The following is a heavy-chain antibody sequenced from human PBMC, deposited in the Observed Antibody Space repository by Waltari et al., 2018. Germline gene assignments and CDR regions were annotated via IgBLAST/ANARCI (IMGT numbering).Heavy chain of an antibody. V-gene: IGHV4-39*07. Sequence: QVQLQESGPGLVKPSETLSLTCAVSGGCFSSYWWGWTRQPPGKGLEWIGSIYGSSGSTEYNPSLKSRATISRDTSKNQFSLKLNSVTAADTAVYYCARRQYRTFDYWGQGVLVTVSS. D-gene: IGHD5-18*01. CDR2: IYGSSGST. CDR3: ARRQYRTFDY. J-gene: IGHJ4*02. CDR1: GGCFSSYW.